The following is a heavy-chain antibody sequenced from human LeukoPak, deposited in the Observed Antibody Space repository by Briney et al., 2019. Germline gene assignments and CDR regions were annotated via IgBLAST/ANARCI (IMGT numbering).Heavy chain of an antibody. J-gene: IGHJ6*02. D-gene: IGHD3-3*01. V-gene: IGHV1-18*01. CDR2: ISAYNGNT. CDR1: GYTFTSYG. Sequence: ASVKVSCKASGYTFTSYGISWVRQAPGQGLEWMGWISAYNGNTNYAQKLRGRVTMTTDTSTSTAYMELRSLRSDDTAVYYCARYYDFWSGYYDYYYGMDVWGQGTTVTVSS. CDR3: ARYYDFWSGYYDYYYGMDV.